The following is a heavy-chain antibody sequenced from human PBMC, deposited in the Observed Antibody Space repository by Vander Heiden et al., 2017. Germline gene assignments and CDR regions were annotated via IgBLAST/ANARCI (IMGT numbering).Heavy chain of an antibody. CDR3: ARGLEPIDDSTGDY. Sequence: QVQLAQSGAEVKKPGASVKVSCKASGYTFTSYDINWVRQATGKGLEWMGWMNPNSCNTGYAQKFQGRVTMTRNTSISTAYMELSSLRSEDTAVYYCARGLEPIDDSTGDYWGQGTLVTVSS. V-gene: IGHV1-8*01. J-gene: IGHJ4*02. D-gene: IGHD3-22*01. CDR1: GYTFTSYD. CDR2: MNPNSCNT.